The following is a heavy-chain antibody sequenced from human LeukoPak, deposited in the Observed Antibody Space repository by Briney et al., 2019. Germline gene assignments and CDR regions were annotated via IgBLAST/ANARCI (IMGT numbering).Heavy chain of an antibody. V-gene: IGHV1-2*02. D-gene: IGHD1-14*01. CDR1: GYTFTSYD. J-gene: IGHJ4*02. CDR3: ARVHEPFAYFDY. CDR2: INPNSGGT. Sequence: ASVKVSCKASGYTFTSYDINWVRQATGQGLEWMGWINPNSGGTNYAQKFQGRVTMTRDTSISTAYMELSRLRSDDTAVYYCARVHEPFAYFDYWGQGTLVTVSS.